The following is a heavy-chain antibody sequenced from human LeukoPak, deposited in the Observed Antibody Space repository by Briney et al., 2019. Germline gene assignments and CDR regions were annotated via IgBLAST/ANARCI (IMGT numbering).Heavy chain of an antibody. D-gene: IGHD3-22*01. V-gene: IGHV3-23*01. Sequence: GSLRLSCAASGFTFSSYAMSWVRQAPGKGVEWVSAISGSGGSTYYADSVKGRFTISRDNSKNTLYLQMNSLRAEDTAVYYCASYYYDSSGYGSWGQGTLVTVSS. CDR1: GFTFSSYA. J-gene: IGHJ4*02. CDR2: ISGSGGST. CDR3: ASYYYDSSGYGS.